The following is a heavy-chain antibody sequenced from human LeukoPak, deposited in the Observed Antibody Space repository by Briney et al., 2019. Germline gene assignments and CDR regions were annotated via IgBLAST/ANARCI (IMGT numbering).Heavy chain of an antibody. J-gene: IGHJ6*02. Sequence: GGSLRLSCAASGFTFSSYGMHWVRQAPGKGLEWVAVMWYDGSNKYADSVKGRFTISRDNSKNTLYLQMNSLRAEDTAVYYCARRDDFITMVRGVPHLYGMDVWGQGTMVTVSS. D-gene: IGHD3-10*01. V-gene: IGHV3-33*01. CDR1: GFTFSSYG. CDR2: MWYDGSNK. CDR3: ARRDDFITMVRGVPHLYGMDV.